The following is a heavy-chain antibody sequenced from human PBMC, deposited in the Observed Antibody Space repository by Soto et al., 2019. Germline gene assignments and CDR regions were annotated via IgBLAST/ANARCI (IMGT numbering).Heavy chain of an antibody. CDR1: GFTFSSYW. D-gene: IGHD6-13*01. J-gene: IGHJ4*02. CDR3: AREIKAAAGFFPTEPYFDY. Sequence: EVQLVESGGGLVQPGGSLRLSCAASGFTFSSYWMHWVRQAPGKGLVWVSRINSDGSSTSYADSVKGRFTISRDNAKNTLYLQMNSLRAEDTAVYYCAREIKAAAGFFPTEPYFDYWGQGTLVTVSS. CDR2: INSDGSST. V-gene: IGHV3-74*01.